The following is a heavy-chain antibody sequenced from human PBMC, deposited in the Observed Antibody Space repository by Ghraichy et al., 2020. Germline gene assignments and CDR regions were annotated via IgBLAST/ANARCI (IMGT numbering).Heavy chain of an antibody. CDR2: IYYSGST. D-gene: IGHD5-18*01. Sequence: SETLSLTCTVSGGSISSSSYYWGWIRQPPGKGLEWIGSIYYSGSTYYNPSLKSRVTISVDTSKNQFSLKLSSVTAADTAVYYWARRGPISVRSYGYGDFDYWGQGTLVTVSS. J-gene: IGHJ4*02. CDR1: GGSISSSSYY. CDR3: ARRGPISVRSYGYGDFDY. V-gene: IGHV4-39*01.